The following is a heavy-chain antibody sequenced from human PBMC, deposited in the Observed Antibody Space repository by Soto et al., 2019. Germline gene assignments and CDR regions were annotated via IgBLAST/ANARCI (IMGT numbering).Heavy chain of an antibody. D-gene: IGHD2-21*02. CDR2: IKQDGSEK. CDR1: GFTFSSYW. J-gene: IGHJ4*02. CDR3: ARDQPAYCGGDCYWSPFDY. Sequence: PRGSLRLSCAASGFTFSSYWMSWFRQAPGKGLEWVANIKQDGSEKYYVDSVKGRFTISRDNAKNSLYLQMNSLRAEDTAVYYCARDQPAYCGGDCYWSPFDYWGQGTLATVSS. V-gene: IGHV3-7*03.